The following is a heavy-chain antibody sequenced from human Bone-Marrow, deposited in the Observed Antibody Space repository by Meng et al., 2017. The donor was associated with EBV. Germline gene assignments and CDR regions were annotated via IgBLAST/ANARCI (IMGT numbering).Heavy chain of an antibody. J-gene: IGHJ4*02. CDR3: ARVRSGATITLFDY. CDR2: INHSGST. CDR1: GGSFSCYH. D-gene: IGHD5-24*01. Sequence: LMKPSETLLPTGAVYGGSFSCYHWRWIRQPPEKGLELIGEINHSGSTNYNPSLKSRVTISVDTSKNQFSLKLSSVTAADTAVYYCARVRSGATITLFDYWGQGTLVTVSS. V-gene: IGHV4-34*01.